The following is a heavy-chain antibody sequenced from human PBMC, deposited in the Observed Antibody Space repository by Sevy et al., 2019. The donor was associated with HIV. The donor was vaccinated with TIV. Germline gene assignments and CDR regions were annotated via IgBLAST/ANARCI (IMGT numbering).Heavy chain of an antibody. CDR3: ARRSGGLHRNNWFDP. CDR1: GFTFSDYY. Sequence: GGSLRLSCAASGFTFSDYYMSWIRQAPGKGLEWVSYVSSSCSTIYYGDSVKGRFTISRDNAKNSLYLQMNSLRAEDTAVYYCARRSGGLHRNNWFDPWGQGTLVTVSS. J-gene: IGHJ5*02. CDR2: VSSSCSTI. D-gene: IGHD3-16*01. V-gene: IGHV3-11*01.